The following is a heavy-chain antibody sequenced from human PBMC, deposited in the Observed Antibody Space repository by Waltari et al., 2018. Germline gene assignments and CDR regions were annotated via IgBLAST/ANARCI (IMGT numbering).Heavy chain of an antibody. Sequence: QLQLQESGPGLVKPSETLSLTCTVSGGSISSRSYYWGWIRQPPGKGLEWSESIYYRRSTHYNRVLKSRVTISVDTPKNRVALKLSAVTAADTAVDYCARVGRGTRRNWFDPWGQGTLVIVSS. CDR2: IYYRRST. D-gene: IGHD3-16*01. CDR3: ARVGRGTRRNWFDP. V-gene: IGHV4-39*07. J-gene: IGHJ5*02. CDR1: GGSISSRSYY.